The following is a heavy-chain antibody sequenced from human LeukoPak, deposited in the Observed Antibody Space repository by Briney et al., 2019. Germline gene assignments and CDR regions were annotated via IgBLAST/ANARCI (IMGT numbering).Heavy chain of an antibody. CDR3: GKNRYSGSLSPFDI. CDR1: KFAFSSYA. V-gene: IGHV3-23*01. D-gene: IGHD1-26*01. J-gene: IGHJ3*02. Sequence: GGSLRLSCAASKFAFSSYAMSWVRQAPGKGLEWVSAISGGGGNTYYADSVKGRFTISRDNSKNTLYLQMNSLRAEDTAVYYCGKNRYSGSLSPFDIWGQGSMVTVSS. CDR2: ISGGGGNT.